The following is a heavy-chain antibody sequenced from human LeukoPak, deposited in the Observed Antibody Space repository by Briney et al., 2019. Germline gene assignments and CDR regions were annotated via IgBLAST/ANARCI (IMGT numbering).Heavy chain of an antibody. CDR3: ANRPLNSASGWYGVDY. V-gene: IGHV3-23*01. CDR2: ISGSGSSA. J-gene: IGHJ4*02. Sequence: PGGSLRLSCAASGFTFSSYAMSWVRQAPGKGLEWVSGISGSGSSAYYADSVRGRFTISRDNSKNTLYLQMKSLRAEDTAVYYCANRPLNSASGWYGVDYWGQGTLVTVSS. D-gene: IGHD6-19*01. CDR1: GFTFSSYA.